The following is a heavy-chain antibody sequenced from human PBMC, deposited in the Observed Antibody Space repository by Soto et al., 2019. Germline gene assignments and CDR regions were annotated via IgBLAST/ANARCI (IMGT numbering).Heavy chain of an antibody. Sequence: QITLKESGHPLVKPTQTLTLTCTFSGFSLSTSEVAVAGIRQPSGTALGWRALIYGYDDKRYSPSLKSRLTMGRDPSKNQVVHTMTNMETMDTTTYYCALRGCTGATGWFAPCGQGTLVTVSS. J-gene: IGHJ5*02. CDR1: GFSLSTSEVA. CDR2: IYGYDDK. V-gene: IGHV2-5*01. CDR3: ALRGCTGATGWFAP. D-gene: IGHD1-26*01.